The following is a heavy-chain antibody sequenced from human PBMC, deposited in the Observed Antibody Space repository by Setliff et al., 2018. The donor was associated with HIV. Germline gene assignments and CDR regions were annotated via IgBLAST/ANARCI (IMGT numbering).Heavy chain of an antibody. Sequence: ASVKVSCKTSGYMFIAYGMSWVRRAPGQGLEWMGWIGPYNGRTEYAQEFQGRVSLTIDTSASTAYMELRSLRSDDTAVYYCARDDGGYSYAEACDVWGQGTMVTVSS. J-gene: IGHJ3*01. D-gene: IGHD3-16*01. V-gene: IGHV1-18*01. CDR1: GYMFIAYG. CDR3: ARDDGGYSYAEACDV. CDR2: IGPYNGRT.